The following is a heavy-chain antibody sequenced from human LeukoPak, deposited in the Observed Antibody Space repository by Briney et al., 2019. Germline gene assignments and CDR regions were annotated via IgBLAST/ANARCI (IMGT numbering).Heavy chain of an antibody. V-gene: IGHV3-53*01. Sequence: PAGSLRLSCAASEFIVSSNYMSWVRQAPGKGLEWVSVLYSGGSTYYADSVKGRFTISRDNSKNTLYLQMNSLRAEDTAVYYCASSGNYYPYLLDYWGQGTLVTVSS. CDR3: ASSGNYYPYLLDY. CDR2: LYSGGST. D-gene: IGHD1-26*01. J-gene: IGHJ4*02. CDR1: EFIVSSNY.